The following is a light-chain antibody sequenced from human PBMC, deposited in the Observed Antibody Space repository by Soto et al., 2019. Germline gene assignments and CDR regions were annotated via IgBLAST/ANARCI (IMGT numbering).Light chain of an antibody. CDR1: QSVSSN. V-gene: IGKV3-15*01. Sequence: EIVMTQSPATLSVSPEERATLSCRASQSVSSNLAWYQQKPGQAPRLLIYGASTRATGIPARFSGSGFGTVFTFTISSLQSEDFAVYYCQQYNNWPLTFGQGTKV. J-gene: IGKJ1*01. CDR2: GAS. CDR3: QQYNNWPLT.